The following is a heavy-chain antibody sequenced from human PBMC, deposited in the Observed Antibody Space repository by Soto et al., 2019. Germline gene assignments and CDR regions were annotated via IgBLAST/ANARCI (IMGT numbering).Heavy chain of an antibody. CDR3: FTDRTYSPVDH. Sequence: EVQLVESGGGLVKPGGSLRLACEASGFTFTNAWMSWVRQAPGKGLEWVGRIKSKTDGGTADYAAPVKGRFTISRDDSKNTLYLQMNSLKTGDTAVYYCFTDRTYSPVDHWGQGTLVTVSS. J-gene: IGHJ4*02. V-gene: IGHV3-15*01. D-gene: IGHD4-4*01. CDR2: IKSKTDGGTA. CDR1: GFTFTNAW.